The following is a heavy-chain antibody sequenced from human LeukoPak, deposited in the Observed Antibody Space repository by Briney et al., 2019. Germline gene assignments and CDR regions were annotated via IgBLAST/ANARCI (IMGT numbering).Heavy chain of an antibody. D-gene: IGHD5-24*01. V-gene: IGHV4-39*07. CDR3: ARWVGDGYNG. CDR1: GGSISSSSYY. CDR2: IYYSGST. Sequence: KASETLSLTCTVSGGSISSSSYYWGWIRQPPGKGLEWIGSIYYSGSTYYNPSLKSRVTISVDTSKNQFSLKLSSVTAADTAVYYCARWVGDGYNGWGQGTLVTVSS. J-gene: IGHJ4*02.